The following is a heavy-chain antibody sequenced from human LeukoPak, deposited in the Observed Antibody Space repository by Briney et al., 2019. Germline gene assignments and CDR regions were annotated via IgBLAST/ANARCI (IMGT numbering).Heavy chain of an antibody. CDR3: AKDKGLISGKYSFDY. Sequence: GGSLRLSCAASGFTFSNYAIHWVRQAPGKGLEWVGFIWYDGSNNYHADSVKGRVTISRDNSKHTVHLQMNSLRAEDTAVYYCAKDKGLISGKYSFDYWGKGALVTVPS. CDR2: IWYDGSNN. J-gene: IGHJ4*02. V-gene: IGHV3-30*02. D-gene: IGHD1-26*01. CDR1: GFTFSNYA.